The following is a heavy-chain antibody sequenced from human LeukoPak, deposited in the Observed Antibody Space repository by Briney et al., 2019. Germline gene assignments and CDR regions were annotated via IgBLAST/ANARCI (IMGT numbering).Heavy chain of an antibody. CDR2: INSDGSTT. CDR1: GFTFSSYW. J-gene: IGHJ4*02. CDR3: AREGSVLDFDY. Sequence: GGSLRLSCAASGFTFSSYWMHWVRQAPGKGLVWVSRINSDGSTTNYADSVKGRFTISRDNAKNTLYLQMSSLRAEDTAVYYCAREGSVLDFDYWGQGTLVTVSS. V-gene: IGHV3-74*01. D-gene: IGHD6-19*01.